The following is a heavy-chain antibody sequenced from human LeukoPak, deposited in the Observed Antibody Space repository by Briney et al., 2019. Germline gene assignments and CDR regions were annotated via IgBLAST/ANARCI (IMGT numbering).Heavy chain of an antibody. CDR1: GFTFSSYG. Sequence: GRSLRLSCAASGFTFSSYGMHWVRQAPGKGLEWVAVIWYDGSNKYYADSVKGRFTISRDNSKNTLYLQMNSLRAEDTAVYYCARDPYDSSGCYFQHWGQGTLVTVSP. V-gene: IGHV3-33*01. CDR3: ARDPYDSSGCYFQH. CDR2: IWYDGSNK. D-gene: IGHD3-22*01. J-gene: IGHJ1*01.